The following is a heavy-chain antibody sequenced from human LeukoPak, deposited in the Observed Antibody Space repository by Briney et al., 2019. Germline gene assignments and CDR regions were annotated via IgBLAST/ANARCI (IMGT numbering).Heavy chain of an antibody. Sequence: PGGSLRLSCAASGFTFSNYAMSWVRQAPGKGLEWVSYISSSSSTIYYADSVKGRFTISRDNAKNSLYLQMNSLRAEDTAVYYCARDPYSGYDLQAFDYWGQGTLVTVSS. D-gene: IGHD5-12*01. CDR1: GFTFSNYA. CDR3: ARDPYSGYDLQAFDY. CDR2: ISSSSSTI. V-gene: IGHV3-48*01. J-gene: IGHJ4*02.